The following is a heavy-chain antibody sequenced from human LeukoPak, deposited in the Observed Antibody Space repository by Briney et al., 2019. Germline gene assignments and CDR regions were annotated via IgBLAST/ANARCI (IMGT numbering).Heavy chain of an antibody. J-gene: IGHJ1*01. D-gene: IGHD3-22*01. CDR2: ISAYNGNT. CDR3: ARVSHYYDSSGYDC. CDR1: GYTFTSYG. Sequence: GASVKVSCKASGYTFTSYGISWVRQAPGQGLEWMGWISAYNGNTNYAQKLQGRVTMTTDTSTSTAYMELSSLRSEDTAVYYCARVSHYYDSSGYDCWGQGTLVIVSS. V-gene: IGHV1-18*01.